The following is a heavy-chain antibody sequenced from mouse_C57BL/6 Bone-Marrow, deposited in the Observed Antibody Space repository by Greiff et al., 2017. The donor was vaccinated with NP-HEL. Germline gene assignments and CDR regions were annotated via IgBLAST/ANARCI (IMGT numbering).Heavy chain of an antibody. J-gene: IGHJ1*03. CDR1: GFNIKDDY. CDR2: IDPENGDT. CDR3: TADGYYRYFDV. Sequence: EVQLQQSGAELVRPGASVKLSCTASGFNIKDDYMHWVKQRPEQGLEWIGWIDPENGDTEYASKFQGKATITADTSSNTDYLQLSSLTSEDTAVYYCTADGYYRYFDVWGTGTTVTVSS. V-gene: IGHV14-4*01. D-gene: IGHD2-3*01.